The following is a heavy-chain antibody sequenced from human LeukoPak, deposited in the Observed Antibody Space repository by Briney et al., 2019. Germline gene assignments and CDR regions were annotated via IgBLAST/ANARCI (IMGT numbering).Heavy chain of an antibody. D-gene: IGHD3-3*01. V-gene: IGHV4-30-4*08. J-gene: IGHJ6*03. CDR1: GGSISSGDYY. CDR2: IYYSGST. CDR3: ARAPPTYFWSGYGYYYMDV. Sequence: SETLSLTCTVSGGSISSGDYYWSWLRQPPGKGLEWIGYIYYSGSTYYNPSLKSRVTISVDTSKNQFSLKLSSVTAADTAVYYCARAPPTYFWSGYGYYYMDVWGKGTTVTVSS.